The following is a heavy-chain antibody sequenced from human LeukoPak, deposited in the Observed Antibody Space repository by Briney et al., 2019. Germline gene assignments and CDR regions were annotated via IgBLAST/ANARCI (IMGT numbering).Heavy chain of an antibody. V-gene: IGHV3-23*01. J-gene: IGHJ3*02. CDR3: AKDHDYYASGPI. D-gene: IGHD3-10*01. CDR1: GFIFSNYA. Sequence: QPGGSLRLSCAVSGFIFSNYAMNWVRQAPGKGLEWVSAISGSGSSTYYADSVKGRFTISRDNSKNTLYLQMNSLRAEDTAVYYCAKDHDYYASGPIWGQGTMVTVSS. CDR2: ISGSGSST.